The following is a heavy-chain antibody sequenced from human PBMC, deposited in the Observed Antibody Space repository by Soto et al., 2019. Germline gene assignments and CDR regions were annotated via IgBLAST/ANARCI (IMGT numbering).Heavy chain of an antibody. CDR2: IYYSGST. CDR1: GGSISSGGYY. Sequence: SETLSLTCTVSGGSISSGGYYWSWIRQHPGKGLEWIGYIYYSGSTYYNPSLKSRVTISVDTSKNQFSLKLSSVTAADTAMYYCARDIRFLEWLLYFDYWGQGTLVTVSS. CDR3: ARDIRFLEWLLYFDY. J-gene: IGHJ4*02. V-gene: IGHV4-31*03. D-gene: IGHD3-3*01.